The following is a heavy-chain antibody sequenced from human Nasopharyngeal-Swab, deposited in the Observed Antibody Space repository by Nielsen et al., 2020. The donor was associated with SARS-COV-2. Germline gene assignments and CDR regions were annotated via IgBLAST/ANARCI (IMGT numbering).Heavy chain of an antibody. CDR2: IYTSGST. V-gene: IGHV4-4*07. CDR3: ARDLNPNSSGWLPYYYYGMDV. Sequence: WIRQPPGKGLEWIGRIYTSGSTNYNPSLKSRVTMSADTSKNQFSLKLSSVTAADTAVYYCARDLNPNSSGWLPYYYYGMDVWGQGTTVTVSS. D-gene: IGHD6-19*01. J-gene: IGHJ6*02.